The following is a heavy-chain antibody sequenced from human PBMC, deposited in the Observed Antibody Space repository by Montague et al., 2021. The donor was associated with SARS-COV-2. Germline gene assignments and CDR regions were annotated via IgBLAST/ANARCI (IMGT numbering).Heavy chain of an antibody. CDR1: GGSINSTTYY. J-gene: IGHJ4*02. D-gene: IGHD3-22*01. V-gene: IGHV4-30-4*08. CDR3: ARVTTYDYDNTGYSDY. CDR2: IYYSGSA. Sequence: TLSLTCTVSGGSINSTTYYWAWIRQPPGKGLEWITYIYYSGSAYYNPSLKSPVTISVDTSKNQFSLKLSSVTAADTAVYYCARVTTYDYDNTGYSDYWGQGTLVTVSS.